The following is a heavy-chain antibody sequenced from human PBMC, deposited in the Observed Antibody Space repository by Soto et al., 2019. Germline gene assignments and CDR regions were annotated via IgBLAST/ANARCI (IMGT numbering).Heavy chain of an antibody. V-gene: IGHV1-69*13. CDR2: IIPIFGTA. Sequence: ASVKVSCKASGGTFSSYAISWVRQAPGKGLEWMGGIIPIFGTANYAQKFQGRVTITADESTSTAYMELSSLRSEDTAVYYCARHPGRPYYYYGMDVWGQGPRSPSP. CDR1: GGTFSSYA. D-gene: IGHD2-15*01. J-gene: IGHJ6*02. CDR3: ARHPGRPYYYYGMDV.